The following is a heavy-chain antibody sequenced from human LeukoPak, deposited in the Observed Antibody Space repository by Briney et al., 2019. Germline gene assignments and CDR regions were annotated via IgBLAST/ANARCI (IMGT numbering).Heavy chain of an antibody. CDR1: RLTLSKYS. D-gene: IGHD2-15*01. CDR3: ARVTSVEPLPSSSGSQNQRYYGIDV. Sequence: GGSQTLSRAPSRLTLSKYSMNGVGQAPGREVEGMSCISSSSRYIYYADLVQGRFTLSRNNTKHSLYLQINSLRAENTAVYYCARVTSVEPLPSSSGSQNQRYYGIDVWGQGTTVTVSS. J-gene: IGHJ6*02. CDR2: ISSSSRYI. V-gene: IGHV3-21*01.